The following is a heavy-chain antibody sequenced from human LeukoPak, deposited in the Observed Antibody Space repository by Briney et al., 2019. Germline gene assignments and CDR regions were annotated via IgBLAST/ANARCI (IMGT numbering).Heavy chain of an antibody. CDR1: GFTFSNYW. J-gene: IGHJ6*02. V-gene: IGHV3-7*03. CDR2: INRDGSER. CDR3: ARRNAMDV. Sequence: GGSLRLSCAASGFTFSNYWMTWVRQAPGKGLEWVANINRDGSERYYVDSVKGRFTISRDDAKSSLYLQMNSLRAEDTAVYYCARRNAMDVWGQGATVTVSS.